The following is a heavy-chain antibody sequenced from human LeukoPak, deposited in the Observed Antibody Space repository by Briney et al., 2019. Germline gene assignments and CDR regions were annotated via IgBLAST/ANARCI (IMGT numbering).Heavy chain of an antibody. CDR1: GFTFSDFW. CDR3: ARAVVPAATWFDP. Sequence: GGSLGLSCAASGFTFSDFWMHWVRQAPGKGLVWVSRINSGGTVTNYADSVKGRLTISRDNAKNSLYLQMNSLRAEDTAVYYCARAVVPAATWFDPWGQGTLVTVSS. CDR2: INSGGTVT. D-gene: IGHD2-2*01. J-gene: IGHJ5*02. V-gene: IGHV3-74*01.